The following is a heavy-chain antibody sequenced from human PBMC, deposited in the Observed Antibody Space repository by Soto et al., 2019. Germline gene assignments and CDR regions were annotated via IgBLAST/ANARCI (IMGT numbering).Heavy chain of an antibody. CDR1: GFTFSSYA. Sequence: AGGSLRLSCAASGFTFSSYAMHWVRQAPGKGLEWVAVISYDGSNKYYADSVKGRFTISRDNSKNTLYLQMNSLRAEDTAVYYCARPPYDILTGYTLLYWGQGTLVTVSS. J-gene: IGHJ4*02. CDR2: ISYDGSNK. V-gene: IGHV3-30-3*01. CDR3: ARPPYDILTGYTLLY. D-gene: IGHD3-9*01.